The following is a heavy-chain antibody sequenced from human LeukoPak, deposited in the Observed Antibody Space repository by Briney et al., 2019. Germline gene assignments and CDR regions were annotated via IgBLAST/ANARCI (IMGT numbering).Heavy chain of an antibody. J-gene: IGHJ6*03. Sequence: GGSLRLSCAASGFTFSNFWMSWVRQAPGKGLEWVANIKEDGSEKYYVDSVKGRFTISRDNAKNSLYLQMNSLRAEDTAVYYCAARYSSSWYVPYYYMDVWGKGTTVTVSS. V-gene: IGHV3-7*01. CDR2: IKEDGSEK. D-gene: IGHD6-13*01. CDR1: GFTFSNFW. CDR3: AARYSSSWYVPYYYMDV.